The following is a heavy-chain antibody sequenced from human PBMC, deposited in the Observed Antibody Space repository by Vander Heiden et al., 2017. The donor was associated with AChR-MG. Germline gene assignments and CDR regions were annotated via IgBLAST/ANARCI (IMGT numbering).Heavy chain of an antibody. D-gene: IGHD2-2*01. CDR3: ARDCSSTSCRRGGFDP. CDR2: IKQDGSEK. Sequence: EVQLVESGGGLVQPGGSLRLSCAASGSTFSSYWLSWVRQAPGKGLEWVANIKQDGSEKYYVDSVKGRFTISRDNAKNSLYLQVNTLRAEDTAVYYCARDCSSTSCRRGGFDPWGEGPLVTVSS. CDR1: GSTFSSYW. J-gene: IGHJ5*02. V-gene: IGHV3-7*01.